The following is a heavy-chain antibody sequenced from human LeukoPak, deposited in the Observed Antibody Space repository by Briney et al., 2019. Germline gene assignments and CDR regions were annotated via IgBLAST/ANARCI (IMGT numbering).Heavy chain of an antibody. J-gene: IGHJ4*02. V-gene: IGHV1-8*01. D-gene: IGHD2-2*01. Sequence: ASVKVSCKASGYTFTSYDFNWVRQATGQGLEWMGWMNPNSGNTGYAQKFQGRVTMTRNTSISTAYMELSSLRSEDTAVYYCARVEGDCSSTSCYAGLFDYWGQGTLVTVSS. CDR1: GYTFTSYD. CDR2: MNPNSGNT. CDR3: ARVEGDCSSTSCYAGLFDY.